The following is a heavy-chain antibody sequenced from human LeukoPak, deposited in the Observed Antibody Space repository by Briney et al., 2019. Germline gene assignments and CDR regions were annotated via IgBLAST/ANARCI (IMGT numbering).Heavy chain of an antibody. CDR2: ISSSGSTI. CDR1: GFTFSDYY. V-gene: IGHV3-11*04. D-gene: IGHD6-19*01. CDR3: ARGPNEQWLALDY. Sequence: GGSLRLSCAASGFTFSDYYMSWIRQAPGKGLEWVSYISSSGSTIYYADSVKGRFTISRDNAKNSLYLQMSSLRAEDTAVYYCARGPNEQWLALDYWGQGTLVTVSS. J-gene: IGHJ4*02.